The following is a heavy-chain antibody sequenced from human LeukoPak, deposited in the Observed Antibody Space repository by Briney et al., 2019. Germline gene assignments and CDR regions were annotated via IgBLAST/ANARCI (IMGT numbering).Heavy chain of an antibody. J-gene: IGHJ4*02. CDR3: ARDYDFGVVNN. Sequence: GGSLRLSXAASGFTFSSYSMNSVRQAPGKGLEWLSYISSSSSTIYYADSVKGRFTISRDNAKNSLYLQMNSLRAEDTAVYYCARDYDFGVVNNWGQGTLVTVSS. D-gene: IGHD3-3*01. CDR1: GFTFSSYS. V-gene: IGHV3-48*01. CDR2: ISSSSSTI.